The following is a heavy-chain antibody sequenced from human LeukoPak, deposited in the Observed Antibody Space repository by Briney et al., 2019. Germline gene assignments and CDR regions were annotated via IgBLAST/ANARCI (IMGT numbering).Heavy chain of an antibody. CDR3: ARDRGYGSGSLDY. D-gene: IGHD3-10*01. Sequence: SETLSLTCTVSGGSISGYYWSWIRQPPGKGLEWIGNIYYSGSTNYNPSLKSRVTISVDTSRNQFSLRLGSVTAADTAVYYCARDRGYGSGSLDYWGQGTLVTVSS. V-gene: IGHV4-59*01. CDR1: GGSISGYY. CDR2: IYYSGST. J-gene: IGHJ4*02.